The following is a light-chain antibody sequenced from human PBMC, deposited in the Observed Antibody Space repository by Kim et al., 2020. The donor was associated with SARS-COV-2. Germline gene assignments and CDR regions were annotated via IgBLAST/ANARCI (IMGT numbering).Light chain of an antibody. CDR1: SSNIGAGYD. CDR3: QSYDTSLRVV. V-gene: IGLV1-40*01. J-gene: IGLJ2*01. Sequence: QSVLTQPPSVSGAPGQRVTISCTGSSSNIGAGYDVHWYQRLPGTAPKLLIYDNNNRPSGVPDRFSGSKSATSASLAITGLQTEDEADYFCQSYDTSLRVVFGAGTQLTVL. CDR2: DNN.